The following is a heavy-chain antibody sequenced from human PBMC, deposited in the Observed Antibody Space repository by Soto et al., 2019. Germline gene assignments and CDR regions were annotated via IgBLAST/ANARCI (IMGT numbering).Heavy chain of an antibody. CDR2: IHRDGSST. J-gene: IGHJ4*02. CDR1: GLTFSSYW. D-gene: IGHD3-10*01. Sequence: GGSLRLSCEASGLTFSSYWMHWVRQAPGKGLVWVSRIHRDGSSTSYADSVKGRFTISRDNAKNTLYLQMNSLRDEDTAVYYCARDRPGSKHYFDYWGQGNMVTVSS. V-gene: IGHV3-74*01. CDR3: ARDRPGSKHYFDY.